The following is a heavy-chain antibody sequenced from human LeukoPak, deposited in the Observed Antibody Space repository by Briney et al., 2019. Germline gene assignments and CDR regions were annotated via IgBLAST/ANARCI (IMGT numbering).Heavy chain of an antibody. Sequence: GGSLRLSCAASGFTFSSYGMSWVRQAPGKGLEWVSAISGSGGSTYYADSAKGRFTISRDNSKNTLYLQMNSLRAEDTAVYYCAKLSSSGWFSVIGYWGQGTLVTVSS. CDR1: GFTFSSYG. CDR3: AKLSSSGWFSVIGY. J-gene: IGHJ4*02. CDR2: ISGSGGST. D-gene: IGHD6-19*01. V-gene: IGHV3-23*01.